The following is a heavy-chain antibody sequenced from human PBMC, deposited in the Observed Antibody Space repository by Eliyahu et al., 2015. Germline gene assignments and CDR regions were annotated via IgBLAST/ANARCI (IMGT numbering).Heavy chain of an antibody. Sequence: QVQLQESGPGLVKPSETLSLTCTVSGGSVNTGSCYWGWIRQTPGKGLEWIGTVYFNGRTFYSPSLKSRVTVSLDTSRNQFSLNLSSVTAADTAIYYCVFLERGGSYDHWGQGTLVTVSS. D-gene: IGHD3-3*01. CDR2: VYFNGRT. V-gene: IGHV4-39*07. CDR1: GGSVNTGSCY. CDR3: VFLERGGSYDH. J-gene: IGHJ4*02.